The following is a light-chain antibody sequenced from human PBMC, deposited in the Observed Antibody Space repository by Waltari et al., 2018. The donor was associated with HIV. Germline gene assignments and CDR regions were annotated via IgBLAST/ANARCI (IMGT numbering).Light chain of an antibody. CDR3: QQQSNWPYP. CDR1: PGLTTH. CDR2: DAS. Sequence: EIGMTQSPSSLSVSPGETANLSCRANPGLTTHLAWYHQRPGQSPRSLIYDASTRVTGIPDKFSGSGSGTQFTRTIRNCQSEDSGIYYCQQQSNWPYPFGRGAQLEI. V-gene: IGKV3-15*01. J-gene: IGKJ2*01.